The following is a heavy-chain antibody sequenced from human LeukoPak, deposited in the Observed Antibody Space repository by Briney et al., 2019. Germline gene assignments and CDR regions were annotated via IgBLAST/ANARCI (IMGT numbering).Heavy chain of an antibody. CDR1: GASMRTYY. Sequence: SETLSLNCIVSGASMRTYYWAWIRQPAGLGLDWIGQIYHSGTTNYNPSLRSRVTISMDMANNQFSLTLRSVTAADTAIYFCARVRWGGRHDYYMDVWGKGTSVTVSS. D-gene: IGHD1-26*01. V-gene: IGHV4-4*07. J-gene: IGHJ6*03. CDR2: IYHSGTT. CDR3: ARVRWGGRHDYYMDV.